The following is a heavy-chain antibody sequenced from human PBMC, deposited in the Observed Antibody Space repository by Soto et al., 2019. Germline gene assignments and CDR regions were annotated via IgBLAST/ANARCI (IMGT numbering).Heavy chain of an antibody. V-gene: IGHV4-30-4*01. D-gene: IGHD3-10*01. CDR3: ASGDGSGRQPIDY. CDR2: IYYSGST. J-gene: IGHJ4*02. Sequence: KTSETLSLTCTVSGGSISSGDYYWSWIRQPPGKGLEWIGYIYYSGSTYYNPSLKSRVTISVDTSKNQFSLKLSSVTAADTAVYYCASGDGSGRQPIDYWGQGTLVTVSS. CDR1: GGSISSGDYY.